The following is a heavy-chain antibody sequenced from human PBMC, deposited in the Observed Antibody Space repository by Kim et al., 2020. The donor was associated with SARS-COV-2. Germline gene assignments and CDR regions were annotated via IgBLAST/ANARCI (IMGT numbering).Heavy chain of an antibody. Sequence: SETLSLTCTVSGGSISGYYWSWIRQPPGKGLEWIGYIYYSGSTNYNPSLKSRVTISVDTSKNQFSLKLSSVTAADTAVYYCARMSSSWYLDYWGQGTLGT. J-gene: IGHJ4*02. CDR1: GGSISGYY. V-gene: IGHV4-59*08. D-gene: IGHD6-13*01. CDR2: IYYSGST. CDR3: ARMSSSWYLDY.